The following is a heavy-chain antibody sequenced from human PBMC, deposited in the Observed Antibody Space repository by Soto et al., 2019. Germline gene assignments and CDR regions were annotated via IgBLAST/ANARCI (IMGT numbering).Heavy chain of an antibody. J-gene: IGHJ5*02. D-gene: IGHD6-13*01. CDR3: ARVESIAAAGTTGGWFDP. Sequence: GXSVKVSCRAAGYTFTGSYMHWVRQAPGQGLEWMGWINPNSGGTNYAQKFQGRVTMTRDTSISTAYMELSRLRSDDTAVYYCARVESIAAAGTTGGWFDPWGQGTLVTVSS. CDR2: INPNSGGT. CDR1: GYTFTGSY. V-gene: IGHV1-2*02.